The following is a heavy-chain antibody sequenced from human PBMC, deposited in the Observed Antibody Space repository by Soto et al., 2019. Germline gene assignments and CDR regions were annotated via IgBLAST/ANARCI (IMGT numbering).Heavy chain of an antibody. CDR2: IYYSGTA. CDR3: ATRSGDYVGWFDP. D-gene: IGHD4-17*01. J-gene: IGHJ5*02. V-gene: IGHV4-39*01. CDR1: GGSIIGSGFH. Sequence: QLQLRESGPGLVKPSETLSLTCTVSGGSIIGSGFHWAWIRQPPGKGLEWIGSIYYSGTAYYSPSLTSLPAKDVDTSKNQFSLRLSSVTAADTAVYYCATRSGDYVGWFDPWGQGTRVTVSS.